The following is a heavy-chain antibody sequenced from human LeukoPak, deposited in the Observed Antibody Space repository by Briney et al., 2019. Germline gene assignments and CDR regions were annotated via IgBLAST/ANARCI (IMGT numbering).Heavy chain of an antibody. CDR2: ISITGSII. CDR3: ARAVAATKGSDAFDI. Sequence: GGSLRLSCAASGFTFSDYYMSWIRQAPGKGLEWISHISITGSIIFYADSVKGRFTVSRDSAKNSLYLQMNSLRAEDTAVYYCARAVAATKGSDAFDIWGQGTMVTVSS. D-gene: IGHD2-15*01. J-gene: IGHJ3*02. V-gene: IGHV3-11*04. CDR1: GFTFSDYY.